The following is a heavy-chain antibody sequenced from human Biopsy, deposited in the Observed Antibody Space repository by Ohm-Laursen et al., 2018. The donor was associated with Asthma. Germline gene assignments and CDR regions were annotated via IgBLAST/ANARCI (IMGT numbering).Heavy chain of an antibody. J-gene: IGHJ6*02. CDR3: ARGIYDMDV. CDR2: IWNDGNKN. V-gene: IGHV3-33*01. CDR1: GFTFSSYG. Sequence: RSLRLSCTASGFTFSSYGMHWVRQAPGKGLEWVALIWNDGNKNYYADSVKGRFTISRDNSKNMLYLQMNSLRAEDTAVYFCARGIYDMDVRGQGTTVTVSS.